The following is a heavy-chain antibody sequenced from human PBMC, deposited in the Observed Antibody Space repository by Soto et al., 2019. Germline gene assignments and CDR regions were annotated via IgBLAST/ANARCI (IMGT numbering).Heavy chain of an antibody. CDR2: INPNSGGT. CDR3: ARDIDYYDFRTYYYYYGMDV. CDR1: GYTFTVYY. J-gene: IGHJ6*02. Sequence: ASVKVSCKASGYTFTVYYMHGVGQSGLRGRDWMGWINPNSGGTNYAQKFQGRVTMTRDTSISTAYMELSRLRSDDTAVYYCARDIDYYDFRTYYYYYGMDVWGQGTTVTVSS. D-gene: IGHD3-3*01. V-gene: IGHV1-2*02.